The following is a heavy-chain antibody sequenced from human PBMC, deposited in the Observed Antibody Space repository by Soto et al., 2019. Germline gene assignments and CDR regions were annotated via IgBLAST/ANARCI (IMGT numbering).Heavy chain of an antibody. D-gene: IGHD6-19*01. CDR1: GFTFSSYA. J-gene: IGHJ5*02. CDR3: AKASYSSGWDNWFDP. V-gene: IGHV3-23*01. Sequence: LRVSCAASGFTFSSYAMSWVRQAPGKGLEWVSAISGSGGSTYYADSVKGRFTISRDNSKNTLYLQMNSLRAEDTAVYYCAKASYSSGWDNWFDPWGQGTLVTVSS. CDR2: ISGSGGST.